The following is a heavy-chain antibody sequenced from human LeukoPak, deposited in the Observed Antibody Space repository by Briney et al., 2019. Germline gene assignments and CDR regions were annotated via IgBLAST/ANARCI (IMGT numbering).Heavy chain of an antibody. V-gene: IGHV3-30-3*01. CDR2: ISSDGSNK. Sequence: QTGGSLRLSCAASGFAFSNYAIHWVRQAPGKGLEWVAVISSDGSNKYYADSVKGRFTISRDTSKNTLYLQMNSLRAEDTAVYFCARDWGIIILPPAHPTYWGQGTLVTVSS. D-gene: IGHD2-2*01. CDR1: GFAFSNYA. J-gene: IGHJ4*02. CDR3: ARDWGIIILPPAHPTY.